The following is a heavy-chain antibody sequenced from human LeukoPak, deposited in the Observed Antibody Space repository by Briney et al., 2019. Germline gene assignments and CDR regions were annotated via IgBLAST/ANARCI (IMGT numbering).Heavy chain of an antibody. J-gene: IGHJ4*02. CDR1: GFTFSSYA. V-gene: IGHV3-30-3*01. D-gene: IGHD1-26*01. Sequence: PGGSLRLSCAASGFTFSSYAMHWVRQAPGKGLEWVAVISYDGSNKYYADSVKGRFTISRDNSKNTLYLQMNSLRAEDTAVYYCATEVKQGYYDPAYGFDYWGQGTLVTVSS. CDR3: ATEVKQGYYDPAYGFDY. CDR2: ISYDGSNK.